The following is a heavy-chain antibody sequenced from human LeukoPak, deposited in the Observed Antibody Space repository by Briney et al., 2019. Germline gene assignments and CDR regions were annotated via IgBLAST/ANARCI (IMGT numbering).Heavy chain of an antibody. D-gene: IGHD1-7*01. CDR1: GFTFSSYG. CDR3: ARDRLELLSWAFDI. Sequence: GGSLRLSCAASGFTFSSYGMHWVRQAPGKGLEWVAVISYDGSNKYYADSVKGRFTISRDNAKNSLYLQMNSPRAEDTAVYYCARDRLELLSWAFDIWGQGTMVTVSS. CDR2: ISYDGSNK. V-gene: IGHV3-30*03. J-gene: IGHJ3*02.